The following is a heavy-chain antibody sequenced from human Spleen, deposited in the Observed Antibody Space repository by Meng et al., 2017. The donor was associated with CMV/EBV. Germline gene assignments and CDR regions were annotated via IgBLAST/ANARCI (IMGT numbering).Heavy chain of an antibody. Sequence: GESLKISCAASGFTFSSYSMNWVRQAPGKGLEWVSSISSSSSYIYYADSVKGRFTISRDNAKNSLYLQMNSLRAEDTAVYYCARDPGYCSSTSCYFDYYYGLDVWGQGTTVTVSS. CDR1: GFTFSSYS. CDR2: ISSSSSYI. V-gene: IGHV3-21*01. D-gene: IGHD2-2*01. CDR3: ARDPGYCSSTSCYFDYYYGLDV. J-gene: IGHJ6*02.